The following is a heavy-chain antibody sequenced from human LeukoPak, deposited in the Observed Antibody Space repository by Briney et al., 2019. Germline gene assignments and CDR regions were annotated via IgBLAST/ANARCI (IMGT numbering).Heavy chain of an antibody. V-gene: IGHV3-15*01. D-gene: IGHD3-22*01. Sequence: GGSLRLSCAASGFTFSNAWMSWVRQAPGKGLEWVGRIKYNTDGGTTDYAAPVKGRFTISRDDSKNTLFLQMNSLKTEDTAVYYCTTDRDPYYYDSSGCPYWGQGTLVTVSS. CDR1: GFTFSNAW. CDR3: TTDRDPYYYDSSGCPY. CDR2: IKYNTDGGTT. J-gene: IGHJ4*02.